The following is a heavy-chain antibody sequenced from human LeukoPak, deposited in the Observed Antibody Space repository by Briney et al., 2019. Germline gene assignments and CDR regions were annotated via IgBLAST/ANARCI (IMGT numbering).Heavy chain of an antibody. V-gene: IGHV3-9*03. CDR3: ATSHDSSGYGFDY. CDR1: GFTFDDYA. J-gene: IGHJ4*02. CDR2: ISWNSGSI. D-gene: IGHD3-22*01. Sequence: GGSLRLSCAASGFTFDDYAMHWVRQAPGKGLEGVSGISWNSGSIGYADSVKGRFTISRDNAKNSLYLRMNSLRAEDMALYYCATSHDSSGYGFDYWGQGTLVTVSS.